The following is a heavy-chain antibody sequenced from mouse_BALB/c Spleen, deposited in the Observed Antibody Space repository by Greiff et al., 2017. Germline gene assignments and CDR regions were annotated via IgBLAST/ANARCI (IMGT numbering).Heavy chain of an antibody. J-gene: IGHJ4*01. D-gene: IGHD1-1*01. CDR3: ARWDYYGSSYAMDY. Sequence: VQLKESGPGLVKPSQSLSLTCTVTGYSITSDYAWNWIRQFPGNKLEWMGYISYSGSTSYNPSLKSRISITRDTSKNQFFLQLNSVTTEDPATYYCARWDYYGSSYAMDYWGQGTSVTVSS. V-gene: IGHV3-2*02. CDR2: ISYSGST. CDR1: GYSITSDYA.